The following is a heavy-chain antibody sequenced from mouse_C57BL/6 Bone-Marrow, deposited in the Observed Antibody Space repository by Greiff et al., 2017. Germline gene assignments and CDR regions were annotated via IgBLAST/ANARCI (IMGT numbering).Heavy chain of an antibody. CDR2: ISNGGGST. CDR3: ARHRLDDGYYYGVYYYAMDY. J-gene: IGHJ4*01. Sequence: EVQLVESGGGLVQPGGSLKLSCAASGFTFSDYYMYWVRQTPEKRLEWVAYISNGGGSTYYPDTVKGRFTISSDNAKNTLYLQMSRLKSEDTAMYYCARHRLDDGYYYGVYYYAMDYWGQGTSVTVSS. V-gene: IGHV5-12*01. CDR1: GFTFSDYY. D-gene: IGHD2-3*01.